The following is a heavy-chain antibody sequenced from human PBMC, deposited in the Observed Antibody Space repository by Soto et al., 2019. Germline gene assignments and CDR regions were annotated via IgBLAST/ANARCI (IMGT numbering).Heavy chain of an antibody. CDR3: TTAPYCGGDCPGNDY. J-gene: IGHJ4*02. D-gene: IGHD2-21*02. CDR2: IKTKIDGGTR. CDR1: GFTFSNVY. Sequence: GGSLRLSCAASGFTFSNVYMSWVRQAPGKGLEWVGRIKTKIDGGTREYAAPVKGRFSISRDDSKNTLILQTTSLKTEDTAVYYCTTAPYCGGDCPGNDYWGQGTLVTVSS. V-gene: IGHV3-15*01.